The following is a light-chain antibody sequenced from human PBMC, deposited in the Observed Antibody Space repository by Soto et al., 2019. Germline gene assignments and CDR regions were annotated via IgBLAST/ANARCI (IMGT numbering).Light chain of an antibody. Sequence: EIVMTQSPATLSVSPGERATLSCRASQSVSSNLAWYQQKPGQTPKLLIYVASTRATGIPARFSGSGSGTEFTLTISSLQSEDFAVYYCMQGTHWPPYTFGQGTKLEIK. CDR2: VAS. CDR1: QSVSSN. J-gene: IGKJ2*01. CDR3: MQGTHWPPYT. V-gene: IGKV3-15*01.